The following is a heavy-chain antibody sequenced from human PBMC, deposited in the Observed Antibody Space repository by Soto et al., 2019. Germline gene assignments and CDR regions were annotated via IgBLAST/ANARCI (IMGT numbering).Heavy chain of an antibody. J-gene: IGHJ4*02. CDR3: VQGASTAHQPLDS. V-gene: IGHV3-30*03. D-gene: IGHD1-26*01. CDR1: GFIFRNFG. Sequence: QVQLVESGGGVVQPGRSLRLSCAASGFIFRNFGMHWVRRAPGKGLEWVAGISGDGNDKYYPDSMKGRFTNSRDNFNNALYLQLNSLRPEDTAVYHCVQGASTAHQPLDSWGQGVLVTVSS. CDR2: ISGDGNDK.